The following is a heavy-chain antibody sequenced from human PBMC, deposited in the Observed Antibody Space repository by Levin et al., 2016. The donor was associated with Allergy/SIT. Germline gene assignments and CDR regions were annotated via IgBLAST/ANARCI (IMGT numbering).Heavy chain of an antibody. CDR3: AKGDIVVVPAAMHGYYYYGMDV. Sequence: VRQAPGKGLEWVAVISYDGSNKYYADSVKGRFTISRDNSKNTLYLQMNSLRAEDTAVYYCAKGDIVVVPAAMHGYYYYGMDVWGQGTTVTVSS. D-gene: IGHD2-2*01. J-gene: IGHJ6*02. V-gene: IGHV3-30*18. CDR2: ISYDGSNK.